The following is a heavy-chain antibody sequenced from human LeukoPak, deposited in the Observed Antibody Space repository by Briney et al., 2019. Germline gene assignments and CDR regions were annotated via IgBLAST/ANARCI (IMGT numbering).Heavy chain of an antibody. J-gene: IGHJ6*03. CDR3: ARVRVGATIGYYYYMDV. V-gene: IGHV4-59*11. CDR1: GGSISSHY. CDR2: IYYSGST. Sequence: SETLSLTCTVSGGSISSHYWSWIRQPPGKGLEWIAYIYYSGSTNYNPSLKSRVTISVDTSRNQFSLKLSSVTAADTAVYYCARVRVGATIGYYYYMDVWGKGTTVTVSS. D-gene: IGHD1-26*01.